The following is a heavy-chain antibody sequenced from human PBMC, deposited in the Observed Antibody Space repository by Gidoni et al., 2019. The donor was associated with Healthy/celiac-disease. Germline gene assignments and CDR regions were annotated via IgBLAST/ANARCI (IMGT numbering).Heavy chain of an antibody. CDR2: SYSGGGT. J-gene: IGHJ2*01. CDR1: GFTVSSNY. V-gene: IGHV3-66*01. D-gene: IGHD3-22*01. CDR3: ARGGSGYSYWYFDL. Sequence: EVQLVESGGGLVQPGGSLRLSCAASGFTVSSNYMSWVRQAPGKGLEWVSVSYSGGGTYYADSVKGRFTISRDNSKNTLYLQMNSLRAEDTAVYYCARGGSGYSYWYFDLWGRGTLVTVSS.